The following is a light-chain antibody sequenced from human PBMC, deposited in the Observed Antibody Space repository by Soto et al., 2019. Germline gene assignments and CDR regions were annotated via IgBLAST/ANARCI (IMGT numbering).Light chain of an antibody. CDR2: GAS. Sequence: DIQMTQSPSSLSASVGDSITITCRASQRISNFLNWYQHKPGKAPRLLIYGASTLQSGVPSRFSGSGSGTDFTRTIGSLQPEDFATYYYQQTFNSPCTFGQGTKVEIK. V-gene: IGKV1-39*01. CDR3: QQTFNSPCT. CDR1: QRISNF. J-gene: IGKJ1*01.